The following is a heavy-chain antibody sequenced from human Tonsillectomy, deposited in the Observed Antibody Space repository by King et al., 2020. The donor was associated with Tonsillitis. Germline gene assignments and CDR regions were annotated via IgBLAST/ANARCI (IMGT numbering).Heavy chain of an antibody. CDR1: GGSISSSSYY. CDR2: IYYSGST. Sequence: QLQESGPGLVKPSETLSLTCTVSGGSISSSSYYWGWIRQPPGKGLEWIGSIYYSGSTYNNPSLKSRVTISVDTSKNQFSLKLSSVTAADTGVYYCARRVATIKNYFDYWGQGTLVTVSS. CDR3: ARRVATIKNYFDY. J-gene: IGHJ4*02. V-gene: IGHV4-39*01. D-gene: IGHD5-24*01.